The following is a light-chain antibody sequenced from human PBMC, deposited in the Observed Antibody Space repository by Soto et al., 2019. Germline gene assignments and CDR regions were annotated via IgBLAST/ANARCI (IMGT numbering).Light chain of an antibody. CDR1: QSVTNS. V-gene: IGKV3-11*01. CDR3: QQHISWPLT. Sequence: EIVLTQSPVTLSLSPGERATLSCRASQSVTNSLAWYQQKPGQAPRLLVYDASNRATGIPTRFSGSGSGTAFTLTISNLEPEDFAVYYCQQHISWPLTFGGGTKVEIK. CDR2: DAS. J-gene: IGKJ4*01.